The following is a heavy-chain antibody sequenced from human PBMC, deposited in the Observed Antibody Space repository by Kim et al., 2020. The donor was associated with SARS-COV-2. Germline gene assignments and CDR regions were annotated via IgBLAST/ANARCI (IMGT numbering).Heavy chain of an antibody. V-gene: IGHV3-9*01. Sequence: GGSLRLSCAASGFTFDDYPMHWVRQAPGKGLEWVSGISSNSDTIAYADSLKGRFTISRDNAKNSLYLQMNSLILEDTALYYCAKRDSGSSRHFDYWGQGTLVTVSS. D-gene: IGHD1-26*01. CDR1: GFTFDDYP. CDR3: AKRDSGSSRHFDY. J-gene: IGHJ4*02. CDR2: ISSNSDTI.